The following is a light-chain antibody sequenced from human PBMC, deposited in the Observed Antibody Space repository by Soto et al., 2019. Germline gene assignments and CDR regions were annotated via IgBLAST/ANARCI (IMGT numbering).Light chain of an antibody. CDR1: QNVNNW. J-gene: IGKJ1*01. Sequence: PVERATLSCRASQNVNNWLAWYQQKPGQAPRLLIYGASNRATGIPDRFSGSGSGTDFTLTISRLEPEDFAVYYCQQYGSSGTFGQGTKVDIK. CDR2: GAS. CDR3: QQYGSSGT. V-gene: IGKV3-20*01.